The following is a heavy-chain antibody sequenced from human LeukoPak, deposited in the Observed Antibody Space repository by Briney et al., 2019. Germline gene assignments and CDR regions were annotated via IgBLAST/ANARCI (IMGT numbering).Heavy chain of an antibody. CDR2: ITASGTAM. CDR1: GFTFSNAY. CDR3: ASSGSYRFDY. Sequence: GGSLRLSCAASGFTFSNAYMNWVRQAPGKGLEWVSHITASGTAMFYADSVKGRFTISRDNAKNSLYLQMNSLRDEDTAVYYCASSGSYRFDYWGQGTLVTVSS. D-gene: IGHD1-26*01. J-gene: IGHJ4*02. V-gene: IGHV3-48*02.